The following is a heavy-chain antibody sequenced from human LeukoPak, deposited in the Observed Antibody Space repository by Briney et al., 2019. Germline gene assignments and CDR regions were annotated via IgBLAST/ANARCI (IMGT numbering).Heavy chain of an antibody. V-gene: IGHV4-59*01. D-gene: IGHD2-15*01. CDR3: ARVHCSGGSCYSDNWFDP. CDR2: IYYSGST. CDR1: GGSISSYY. Sequence: PSETLSLTCTVSGGSISSYYWSLIRQPPGKGLEWIGYIYYSGSTKYNPSLKSRVTISVDTSKTQFSLKLSSVTAADTAVYYCARVHCSGGSCYSDNWFDPWGQGTLVTVSS. J-gene: IGHJ5*02.